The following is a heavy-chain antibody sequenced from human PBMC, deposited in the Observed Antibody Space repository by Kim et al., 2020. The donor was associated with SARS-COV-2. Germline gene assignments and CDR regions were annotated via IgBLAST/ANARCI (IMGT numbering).Heavy chain of an antibody. Sequence: STFYADSLKGRFTISRDNSENTLFLQVNSLRAEDTALYYCARESSRRADYWGQGTLVTVSS. V-gene: IGHV3-23*01. J-gene: IGHJ4*02. CDR2: ST. D-gene: IGHD2-2*01. CDR3: ARESSRRADY.